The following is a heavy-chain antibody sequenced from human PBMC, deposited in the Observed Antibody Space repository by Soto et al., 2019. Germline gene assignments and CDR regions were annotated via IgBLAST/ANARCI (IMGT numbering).Heavy chain of an antibody. CDR1: GGSIRNYY. V-gene: IGHV4-59*01. D-gene: IGHD3-16*02. CDR2: VYFTGNT. J-gene: IGHJ6*02. CDR3: ARDKRSLYDNVWGSYRPPGMDV. Sequence: SETLSLTCVVSGGSIRNYYWSWFRQPPGKGLEWIGNVYFTGNTNYNPSLKSRVTILVNMSKNQFSLKLSSVTAADTAVYFCARDKRSLYDNVWGSYRPPGMDVWGQGTTVTVSS.